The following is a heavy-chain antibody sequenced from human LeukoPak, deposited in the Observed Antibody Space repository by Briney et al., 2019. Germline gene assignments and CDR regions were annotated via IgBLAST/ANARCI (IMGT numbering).Heavy chain of an antibody. J-gene: IGHJ4*02. V-gene: IGHV4-59*01. Sequence: SETLSLTCTVSGGSISSYYWSWIRQPPGKGLEWIGYIYYSGSTNYNPSLKSRVTISVDTSKNQFSLKLSSVTAADTAVYYCARAARWSGELSYFDYWGQGTLVTVSS. CDR3: ARAARWSGELSYFDY. D-gene: IGHD3-10*01. CDR2: IYYSGST. CDR1: GGSISSYY.